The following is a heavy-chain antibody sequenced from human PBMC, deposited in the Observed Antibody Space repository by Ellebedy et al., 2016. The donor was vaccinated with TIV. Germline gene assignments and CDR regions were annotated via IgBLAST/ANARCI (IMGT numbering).Heavy chain of an antibody. D-gene: IGHD3-10*01. CDR1: GFTFSTYN. CDR3: ARGIYFGVSYYFDY. V-gene: IGHV3-21*01. Sequence: GESLKISCAASGFTFSTYNINWVRQAPGKGLEWVSSISGSRGSFIYYADSVKGRFTISRDNAKNSLYLQMNSLRAEDTAVYYCARGIYFGVSYYFDYWGQGTLVTVSS. J-gene: IGHJ4*02. CDR2: ISGSRGSFI.